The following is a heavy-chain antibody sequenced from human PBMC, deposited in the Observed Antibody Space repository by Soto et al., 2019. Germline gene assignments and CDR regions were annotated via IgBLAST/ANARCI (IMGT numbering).Heavy chain of an antibody. D-gene: IGHD3-3*01. CDR2: IYYSGST. J-gene: IGHJ6*02. V-gene: IGHV4-30-4*01. CDR3: ARVKRSQDDFWSYLYGMDV. CDR1: GGSISSGDYY. Sequence: SETLSLTCTVSGGSISSGDYYWSWIRQPPGKGLEWIGYIYYSGSTYYNPSLKSRVTISVDTSKNQFSLKLSSVTAADTAVYYCARVKRSQDDFWSYLYGMDVWGQGTTVTVSS.